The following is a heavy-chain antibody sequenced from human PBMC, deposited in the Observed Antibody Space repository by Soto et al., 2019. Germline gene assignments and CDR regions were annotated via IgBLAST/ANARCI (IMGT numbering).Heavy chain of an antibody. Sequence: PGGSLRLSCAASGFTFSNAWMNWVRQAPGKGLEWVGRIKSKTDGGTTDYAAPVKGRFTISRDDSKNTLYLQMSSLKTEVTAVFYCTTAPGGGYYYDSSGYADYWGQGTLVTVSS. CDR1: GFTFSNAW. V-gene: IGHV3-15*07. J-gene: IGHJ4*02. CDR2: IKSKTDGGTT. D-gene: IGHD3-22*01. CDR3: TTAPGGGYYYDSSGYADY.